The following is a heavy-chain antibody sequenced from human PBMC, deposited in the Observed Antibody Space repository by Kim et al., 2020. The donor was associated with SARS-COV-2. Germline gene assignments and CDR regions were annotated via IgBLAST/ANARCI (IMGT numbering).Heavy chain of an antibody. CDR2: ISGSGGNT. CDR3: AKDYDVYYGLDV. Sequence: GGSLRLSCAASGFTFSTNAMTWVRQTPGKGLEWVSGISGSGGNTYYADSVKGRFTISRDNSKNTLYLQMNSLRAEDTAVYYCAKDYDVYYGLDVWGQGTTVTVSS. J-gene: IGHJ6*02. CDR1: GFTFSTNA. D-gene: IGHD3-10*02. V-gene: IGHV3-23*01.